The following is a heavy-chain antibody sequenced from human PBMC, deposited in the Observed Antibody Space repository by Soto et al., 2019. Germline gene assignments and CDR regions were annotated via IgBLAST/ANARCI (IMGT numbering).Heavy chain of an antibody. CDR3: ARMGPDSSGYYYCLKYDAFDI. J-gene: IGHJ3*02. D-gene: IGHD3-22*01. CDR1: GFTFSSYR. CDR2: IWYDGSNK. V-gene: IGHV3-33*01. Sequence: PGASPPLSCTSSGFTFSSYRMHWVGQAPGKRGEWVAVIWYDGSNKYYADSVKGRFTISRDNSKNTLYLQMNSMRAEDTAVYYCARMGPDSSGYYYCLKYDAFDIWGQGTMVTVS.